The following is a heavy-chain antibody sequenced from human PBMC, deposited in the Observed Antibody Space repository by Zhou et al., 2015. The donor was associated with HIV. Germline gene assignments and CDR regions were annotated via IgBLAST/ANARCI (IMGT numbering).Heavy chain of an antibody. CDR1: GYTFTSYD. CDR2: MNPNSGNT. CDR3: SRGRVRISMFQGVMRYYNYYYMDV. V-gene: IGHV1-8*01. D-gene: IGHD3-10*01. J-gene: IGHJ6*03. Sequence: QVQLVQSGAEVKKPGASVKVSCKASGYTFTSYDINWVRQATGQGLEWMGWMNPNSGNTGYAQKFQGRVTMTRNTSISTAYMEMTSLRSEDTAVYFCSRGRVRISMFQGVMRYYNYYYMDVWGKGTTVTVSS.